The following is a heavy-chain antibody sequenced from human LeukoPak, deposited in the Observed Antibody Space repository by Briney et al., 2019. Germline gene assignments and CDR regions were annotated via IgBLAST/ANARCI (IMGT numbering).Heavy chain of an antibody. Sequence: GGSLRLSCAASGFTFSSSSMNWVRQAPGKGLEWFSSLSSSSSHIYYSHSVRGLFTISRDNAKNSLYLQMNSLRAEDTAVYYCARLGGDRYCTNGFCYYCDYWGQGTLVTVSS. J-gene: IGHJ4*02. CDR2: LSSSSSHI. CDR1: GFTFSSSS. V-gene: IGHV3-21*01. CDR3: ARLGGDRYCTNGFCYYCDY. D-gene: IGHD2-8*01.